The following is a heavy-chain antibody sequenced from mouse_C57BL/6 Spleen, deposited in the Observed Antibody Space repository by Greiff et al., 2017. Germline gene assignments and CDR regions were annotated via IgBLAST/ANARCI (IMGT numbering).Heavy chain of an antibody. V-gene: IGHV5-16*01. CDR1: GFTFSDYY. J-gene: IGHJ1*03. D-gene: IGHD3-1*01. CDR2: INYDGSST. CDR3: ARSGLWYFDV. Sequence: EVKLVESEGGLVQPGSSMKLSCTASGFTFSDYYMAWVRQVPEKGLEWVANINYDGSSTYYLDSLKSRFIISRDNAKNILYLQMSSLKSEDTATYYCARSGLWYFDVWGTGTTVTVSS.